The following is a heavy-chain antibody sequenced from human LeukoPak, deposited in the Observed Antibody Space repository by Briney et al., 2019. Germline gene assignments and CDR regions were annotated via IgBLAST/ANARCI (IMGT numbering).Heavy chain of an antibody. CDR3: ARFAKLAVAGSFDY. J-gene: IGHJ4*02. Sequence: GESLKISCQGSGYSFTSYSIGWVRQMPGKGLEWMGIIYPGDSDTRYSPSFQGQVTISADKSISTAYLQWSSLKASDTAMYYCARFAKLAVAGSFDYWGQGTLVTVSS. CDR2: IYPGDSDT. CDR1: GYSFTSYS. V-gene: IGHV5-51*01. D-gene: IGHD6-19*01.